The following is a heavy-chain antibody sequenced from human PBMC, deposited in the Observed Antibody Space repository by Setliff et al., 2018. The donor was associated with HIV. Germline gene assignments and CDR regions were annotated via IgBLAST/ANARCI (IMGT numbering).Heavy chain of an antibody. CDR1: GGSIDNNKYY. J-gene: IGHJ5*01. D-gene: IGHD3-22*01. CDR2: IYHTGRT. Sequence: PSETLSLTCSVSGGSIDNNKYYWTWIRQPPGKGLEWTGSIYHTGRTYYNRSLESRLTISIDTSKNQFSLKLTSVTAADTAMYYCASRIYYYDESRVLREEGFVSWGQGTLVTVSS. CDR3: ASRIYYYDESRVLREEGFVS. V-gene: IGHV4-39*01.